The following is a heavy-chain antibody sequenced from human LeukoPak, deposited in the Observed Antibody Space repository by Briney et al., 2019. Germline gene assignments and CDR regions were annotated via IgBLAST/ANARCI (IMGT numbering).Heavy chain of an antibody. V-gene: IGHV4-34*01. CDR2: INHSGST. CDR1: GGSFSGYY. CDR3: ARGGYGSRYDAFDI. J-gene: IGHJ3*02. Sequence: SETLSLTCAVYGGSFSGYYWSWIRQPPGKGLEWIGEINHSGSTNYNPSLKSRVTISVDTSKNQFSLKLSSVTAADTAVYYCARGGYGSRYDAFDIWGQGTMVTVSS. D-gene: IGHD3-22*01.